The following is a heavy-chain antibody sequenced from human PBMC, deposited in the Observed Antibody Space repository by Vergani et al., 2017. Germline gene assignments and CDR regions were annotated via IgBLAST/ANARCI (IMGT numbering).Heavy chain of an antibody. J-gene: IGHJ4*02. V-gene: IGHV1-46*01. CDR1: GSTFTSYY. CDR3: AREQWLPIDYFDY. Sequence: QVQLVQSGAEVKKPGASVKVSCKASGSTFTSYYMHWVRQAPGQGMEWMGIINPSGGSTSYAQKFQGRVTMTTDTSTSTAYMELRSLRSDDTAVYYCAREQWLPIDYFDYWGQGTLVTVSS. CDR2: INPSGGST. D-gene: IGHD6-19*01.